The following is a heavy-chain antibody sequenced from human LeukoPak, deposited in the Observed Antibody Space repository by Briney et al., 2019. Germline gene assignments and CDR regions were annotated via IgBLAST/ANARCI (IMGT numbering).Heavy chain of an antibody. CDR3: ARSRTGDAFDI. CDR1: GGSISSYS. D-gene: IGHD1-14*01. V-gene: IGHV4-59*01. CDR2: IYYSGST. J-gene: IGHJ3*02. Sequence: SETLSLTCTVSGGSISSYSWSWIRQPPGKGLEWIGYIYYSGSTNYNPTFKSRVTISVDTSKNQFSLKLSSVTAAATAVYYCARSRTGDAFDIWGQGTMVTVSS.